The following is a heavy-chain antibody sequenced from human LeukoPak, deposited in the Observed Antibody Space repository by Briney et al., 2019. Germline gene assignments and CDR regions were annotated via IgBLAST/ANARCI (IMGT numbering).Heavy chain of an antibody. J-gene: IGHJ6*02. Sequence: GGSLRLSCAASGFTFSSYGMHWVRQAPGKGLEWVAVISHDGSNKYYADSVKGRFTISRDNSKNTLYLQMNNLRAEDTAVYYCAKSYYDFWSGWDYYYGMDVWGQGTTVTVSS. V-gene: IGHV3-30*18. CDR2: ISHDGSNK. CDR1: GFTFSSYG. CDR3: AKSYYDFWSGWDYYYGMDV. D-gene: IGHD3-3*01.